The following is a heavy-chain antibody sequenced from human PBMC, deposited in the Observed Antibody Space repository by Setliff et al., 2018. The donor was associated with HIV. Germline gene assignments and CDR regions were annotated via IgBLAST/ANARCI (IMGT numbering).Heavy chain of an antibody. V-gene: IGHV3-23*01. CDR1: GFTFSSYA. D-gene: IGHD3-9*01. J-gene: IGHJ4*02. Sequence: GGSLRLSCAASGFTFSSYAMSWVRQAPGKGLEWVSAISGSGGSTYYADSVKGRSTISRDVSNNTLYFQMNSLRAEDTAIYFCAKNDDILTGFANWGQGTLVTVSS. CDR3: AKNDDILTGFAN. CDR2: ISGSGGST.